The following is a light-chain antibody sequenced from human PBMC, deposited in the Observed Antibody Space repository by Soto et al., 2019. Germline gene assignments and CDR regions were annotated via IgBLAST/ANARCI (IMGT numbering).Light chain of an antibody. CDR1: QNVSRSH. V-gene: IGKV3-20*01. Sequence: EIVLTQSPGTLSLSPGERATLSCRASQNVSRSHLAWFQQKPGQAPRLLIYGASNRATGIPDRVSGSGSGTDFTLTINRLEPEDFAVYYCQQYASSPWTFGQGTQVEI. CDR2: GAS. CDR3: QQYASSPWT. J-gene: IGKJ1*01.